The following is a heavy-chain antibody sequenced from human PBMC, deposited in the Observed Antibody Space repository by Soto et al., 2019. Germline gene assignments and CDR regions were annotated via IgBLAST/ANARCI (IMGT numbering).Heavy chain of an antibody. J-gene: IGHJ6*02. CDR3: ARDTSSCWEGVWYYYGMDV. Sequence: QVQLVQSGAEVKKPGSSVKVSCKASGGTFSSYTISWVRQAPGQGLEWMGRIIPILGIANYAQKFQGRVTITADKSTSTAYMELSSLRSEDTAVYYCARDTSSCWEGVWYYYGMDVWGQGTTVTVSS. V-gene: IGHV1-69*08. CDR2: IIPILGIA. D-gene: IGHD6-13*01. CDR1: GGTFSSYT.